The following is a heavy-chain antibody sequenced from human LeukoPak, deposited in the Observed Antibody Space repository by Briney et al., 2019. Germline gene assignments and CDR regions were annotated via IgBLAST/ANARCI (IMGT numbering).Heavy chain of an antibody. V-gene: IGHV3-23*01. CDR1: GSTITSYS. CDR2: ISGSGGST. Sequence: PGGSLSLSCAASGSTITSYSRSWIRQAPGKGLEWVSAISGSGGSTYYTDSVKGRFTISRDNSNNTIYLQMNSLRAEDTAVYYCAKARRWGCSSACSYQFDYWRQGTLVTVSS. D-gene: IGHD2-2*01. CDR3: AKARRWGCSSACSYQFDY. J-gene: IGHJ4*02.